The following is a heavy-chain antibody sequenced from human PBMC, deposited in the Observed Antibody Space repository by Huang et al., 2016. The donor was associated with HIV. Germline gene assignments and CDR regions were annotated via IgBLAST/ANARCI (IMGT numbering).Heavy chain of an antibody. D-gene: IGHD4-17*01. CDR1: GLSFPNAW. V-gene: IGHV3-15*01. CDR2: IKGTTEGETT. Sequence: EIQMVESGGGLVKPGGCLRLACAAMGLSFPNAWVNYWVHGVGEGPGKGREWVCRIKGTTEGETTDYAAPVKGRFTMSRDDSGNTVYLQMGGLQAEYTAVYYCVQVSDDYLWGQGALVTVSS. J-gene: IGHJ4*02. CDR3: VQVSDDYL.